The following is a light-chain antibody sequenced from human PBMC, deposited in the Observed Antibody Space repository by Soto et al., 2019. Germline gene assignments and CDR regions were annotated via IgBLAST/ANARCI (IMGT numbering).Light chain of an antibody. CDR3: QRYDNSPRT. Sequence: EIVLTQSPGTLSLSPGDKATLSCRASQSVSSSFLAWYQQKPGQAPRLLIYGASSRATGIPDRFSGSGSGTDFTLTISRLEPEDFAVYYCQRYDNSPRTFGQGTKLEIK. J-gene: IGKJ2*01. V-gene: IGKV3-20*01. CDR1: QSVSSSF. CDR2: GAS.